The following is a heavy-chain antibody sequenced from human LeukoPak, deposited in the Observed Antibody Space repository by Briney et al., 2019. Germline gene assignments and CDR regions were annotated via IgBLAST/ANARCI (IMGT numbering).Heavy chain of an antibody. J-gene: IGHJ6*03. D-gene: IGHD2-2*01. CDR3: AREVQYQLDYYYYMDV. Sequence: GGSLRLSCAASGFTLSDDYMDWVRQAPGKGLEWVSSISSSSSYIYYADSVKGRFTISRDNAKNSLYLQMNSLRAEDTAVYYCAREVQYQLDYYYYMDVWGKGTTVTVSS. V-gene: IGHV3-21*01. CDR1: GFTLSDDY. CDR2: ISSSSSYI.